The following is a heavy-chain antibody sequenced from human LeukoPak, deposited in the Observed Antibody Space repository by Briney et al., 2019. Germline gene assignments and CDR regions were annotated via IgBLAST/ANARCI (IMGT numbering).Heavy chain of an antibody. V-gene: IGHV4-34*01. CDR2: INHSGST. J-gene: IGHJ3*02. Sequence: SETLSLTCAVYGGSFSGYYWSWIRQPPGKGLEWIGEINHSGSTNYNPSLKSRVTISVDTSKNQFSLKLSSVTAADTAVYYCARSQSYRYKDAFDIRGQGTMVTVSS. CDR3: ARSQSYRYKDAFDI. D-gene: IGHD3-16*02. CDR1: GGSFSGYY.